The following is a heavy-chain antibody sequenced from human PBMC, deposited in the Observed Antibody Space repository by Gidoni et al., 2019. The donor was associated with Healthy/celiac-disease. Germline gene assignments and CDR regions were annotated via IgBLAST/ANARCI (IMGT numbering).Heavy chain of an antibody. D-gene: IGHD3-22*01. CDR2: IYYSGST. Sequence: QLQLQESGPGLVKPSETLSLTCTVSGGSISSSSYYWGWIRKPPGRGLEWIGSIYYSGSTYYNPSLKSRVTISVDTSKNQFSLKLSSVTAADTAVYYCARHRYYYDSSGYYYEPLDYWGQGTLVTVSS. CDR1: GGSISSSSYY. J-gene: IGHJ4*02. CDR3: ARHRYYYDSSGYYYEPLDY. V-gene: IGHV4-39*01.